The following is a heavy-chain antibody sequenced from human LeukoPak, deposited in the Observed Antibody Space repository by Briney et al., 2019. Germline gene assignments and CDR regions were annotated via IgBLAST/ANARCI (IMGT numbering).Heavy chain of an antibody. Sequence: GASVTVSCKASGYTFSSYYMHWVRQAPAQGLEWMGMINPSGGSTTYAQKFQGRVTMTRDTSTSTVYMELSSLTSEDTAVYYCARDPWDYDSSGYYYDCWGQGTLVTVSS. D-gene: IGHD3-22*01. CDR2: INPSGGST. V-gene: IGHV1-46*01. CDR3: ARDPWDYDSSGYYYDC. J-gene: IGHJ4*02. CDR1: GYTFSSYY.